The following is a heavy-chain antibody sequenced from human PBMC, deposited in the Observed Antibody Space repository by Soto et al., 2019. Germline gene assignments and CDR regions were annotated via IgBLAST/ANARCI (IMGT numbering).Heavy chain of an antibody. V-gene: IGHV4-4*07. Sequence: ETLSLTCTVSGGSISSYYWSWIRQPAGKGLERIGRIYTSGSTNYNPSLKSRVTMSVDTSKNQFSLKLSSVTAADTAVYYCARETGYCGGDCYYYFDYWGQGTLVTVSS. D-gene: IGHD2-21*02. CDR1: GGSISSYY. J-gene: IGHJ4*02. CDR2: IYTSGST. CDR3: ARETGYCGGDCYYYFDY.